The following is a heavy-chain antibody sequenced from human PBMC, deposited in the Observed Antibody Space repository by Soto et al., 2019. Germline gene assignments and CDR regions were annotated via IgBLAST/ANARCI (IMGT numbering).Heavy chain of an antibody. CDR2: VYYSGST. CDR3: GRLEGLATISYYFDY. J-gene: IGHJ4*02. Sequence: QLQLQESGPGLVKPSETLSLTCTVSGGSVSSSSYYWGWVRQPPGKGLEWIGSVYYSGSTYYNPSPESRVTISVYNSKNQLSVTLMSLSAADTAVYYGGRLEGLATISYYFDYWGQGALVTVSS. V-gene: IGHV4-39*01. CDR1: GGSVSSSSYY. D-gene: IGHD3-9*01.